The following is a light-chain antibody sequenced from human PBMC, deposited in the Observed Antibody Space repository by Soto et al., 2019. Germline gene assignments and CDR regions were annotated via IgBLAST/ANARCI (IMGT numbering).Light chain of an antibody. CDR3: QQYNNWPYT. CDR1: QNVGSN. V-gene: IGKV3-15*01. Sequence: EIVMTQSPVTLSVSPGERAALSCRASQNVGSNFAWYQQRPGQAPRVLIYGTSTRATGVPARFSGSGSGTDFTLTISSLQSEDFAVYYCQQYNNWPYTFGQGTRLGIK. J-gene: IGKJ2*01. CDR2: GTS.